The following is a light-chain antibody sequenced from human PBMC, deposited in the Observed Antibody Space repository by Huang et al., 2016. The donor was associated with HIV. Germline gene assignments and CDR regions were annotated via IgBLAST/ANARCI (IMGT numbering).Light chain of an antibody. CDR3: QHYGSPIWYT. V-gene: IGKV3-20*01. J-gene: IGKJ2*01. CDR1: QSVSSSY. Sequence: EIVLTQSPGTLSLSPGERATLSCRASQSVSSSYVAWYQKKPGQAPRLLIHGATSRVTGIPERFSGSGSGTDFTLTISRREPEDFAVYYCQHYGSPIWYTFGQGTKLEIK. CDR2: GAT.